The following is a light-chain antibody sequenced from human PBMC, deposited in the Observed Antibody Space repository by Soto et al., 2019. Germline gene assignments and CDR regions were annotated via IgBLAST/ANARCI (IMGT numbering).Light chain of an antibody. CDR1: QSVSSY. CDR3: QQRSNWPLIT. V-gene: IGKV3-11*01. CDR2: GAS. J-gene: IGKJ5*01. Sequence: IVLTHSPSTLSLSPLERATLSCMSSQSVSSYLAWYQQKPGQAPRLLIYGASNRATGIPARFSGSGSGTDFTLTISSLEPEDFAVYYCQQRSNWPLITFGQGTRLEIK.